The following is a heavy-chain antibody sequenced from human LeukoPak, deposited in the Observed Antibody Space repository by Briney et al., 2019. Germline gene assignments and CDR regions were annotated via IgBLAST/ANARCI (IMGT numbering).Heavy chain of an antibody. V-gene: IGHV3-11*01. CDR2: ISSSGSTI. CDR3: ARGYCSGGSCYQFDY. J-gene: IGHJ4*02. CDR1: GFTFSDYY. D-gene: IGHD2-15*01. Sequence: PGGSLRLSCAASGFTFSDYYMSWIRHAPGKGLEWVSYISSSGSTIYYADSVKGRFTISRVNAKNSLYLQMNSLRAEDTAVYYCARGYCSGGSCYQFDYWGQGTLVTVSS.